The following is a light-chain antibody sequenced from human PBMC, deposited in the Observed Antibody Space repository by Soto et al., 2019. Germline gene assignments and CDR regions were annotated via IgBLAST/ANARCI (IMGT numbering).Light chain of an antibody. Sequence: EIVLTKSPGSLPLSPGERATLSCRASQSIKSNFLAWYQQKPGQAPRLLIYGTSSRASGIPYRFSGSGSGTDFTLTVSGLEPEDFAVYYCQQQGTSWITFGQGTRLEIK. CDR2: GTS. V-gene: IGKV3-20*01. J-gene: IGKJ5*01. CDR3: QQQGTSWIT. CDR1: QSIKSNF.